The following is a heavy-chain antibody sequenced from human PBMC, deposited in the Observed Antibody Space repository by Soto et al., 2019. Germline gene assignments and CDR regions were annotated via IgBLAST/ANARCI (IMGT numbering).Heavy chain of an antibody. Sequence: PGESLKISCKGSGYSFTSYWIGWVRQMPGKGLEWMGIIYPGDSDTRYSPSFQGQVTISADKSISTAYLQWSSLKASDTAMYYCARQTTYHYYDSSGYSRAFDIWGQGTMVTVSS. V-gene: IGHV5-51*01. CDR1: GYSFTSYW. D-gene: IGHD3-22*01. CDR3: ARQTTYHYYDSSGYSRAFDI. J-gene: IGHJ3*02. CDR2: IYPGDSDT.